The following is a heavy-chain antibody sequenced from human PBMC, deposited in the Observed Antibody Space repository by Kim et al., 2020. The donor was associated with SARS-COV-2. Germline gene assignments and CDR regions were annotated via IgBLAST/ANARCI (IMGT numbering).Heavy chain of an antibody. CDR1: GGSISSYY. V-gene: IGHV4-59*01. CDR3: ATVCGSVGTVAARSYG. D-gene: IGHD2-15*01. J-gene: IGHJ6*01. Sequence: SETLSLTCTVSGGSISSYYWSWIRQPPGKGLEWIGYIYYSGSTNSYPSLNTRVTISVDTSKNLFSLQLFSVTAADPALYSCATVCGSVGTVAARSYG. CDR2: IYYSGST.